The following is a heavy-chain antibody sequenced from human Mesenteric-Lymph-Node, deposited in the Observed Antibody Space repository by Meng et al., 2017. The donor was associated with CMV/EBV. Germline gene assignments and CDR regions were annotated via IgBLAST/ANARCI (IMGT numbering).Heavy chain of an antibody. CDR3: VKDASSWDCGPDCYSDY. D-gene: IGHD2-21*01. CDR2: ITGNGPNS. Sequence: GGSLRLSCAASGFTFSTYGLSWVRRAPGKGLEWVSHITGNGPNSYYADSVKGRFTISRDNSKNTLYLHMNSLRAEDTAVYYCVKDASSWDCGPDCYSDYWGQGTLVTVSS. CDR1: GFTFSTYG. J-gene: IGHJ4*02. V-gene: IGHV3-23*01.